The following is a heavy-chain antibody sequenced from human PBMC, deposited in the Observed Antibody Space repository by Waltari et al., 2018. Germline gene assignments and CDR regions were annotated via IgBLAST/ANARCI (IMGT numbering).Heavy chain of an antibody. J-gene: IGHJ4*02. Sequence: QAPGKGLEWVSSISSSSSYIYYADSVKGRFTISRDNAKNSLYLQMNSLRAEDTAVYYCAREVWDYDFWSGYYPLDYWGQGTLVTVSS. V-gene: IGHV3-21*01. CDR3: AREVWDYDFWSGYYPLDY. D-gene: IGHD3-3*01. CDR2: ISSSSSYI.